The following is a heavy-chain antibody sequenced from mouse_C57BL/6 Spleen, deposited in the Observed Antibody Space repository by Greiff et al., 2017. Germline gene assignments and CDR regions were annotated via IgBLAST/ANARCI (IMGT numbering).Heavy chain of an antibody. CDR2: IYPSDSET. J-gene: IGHJ4*01. V-gene: IGHV1-61*01. D-gene: IGHD2-4*01. Sequence: QVQLKQPGAELVRPGSSVKLSCKASGYTFTSYWMDWVKQRPGQGLEWIGNIYPSDSETHYNQKFKDKATLTVDKSSSTAYMQLSSLTSEDSAVDYCAREYDYDGGYAMDYWGQGTSVTVSS. CDR1: GYTFTSYW. CDR3: AREYDYDGGYAMDY.